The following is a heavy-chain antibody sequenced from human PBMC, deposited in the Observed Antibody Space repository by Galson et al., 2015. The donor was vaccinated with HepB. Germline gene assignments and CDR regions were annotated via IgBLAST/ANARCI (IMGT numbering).Heavy chain of an antibody. CDR3: ARAHLYDNGMDV. CDR2: ITGSGGST. CDR1: GFTFSSYA. D-gene: IGHD3-16*01. V-gene: IGHV3-23*01. J-gene: IGHJ6*02. Sequence: SLRLSCAASGFTFSSYAMSWVRQAPGKGLEWVSGITGSGGSTYYADSVKGRFTISRDNSKNTLHLQMNSLRAEDTAVYYCARAHLYDNGMDVWGQGTTVTVSS.